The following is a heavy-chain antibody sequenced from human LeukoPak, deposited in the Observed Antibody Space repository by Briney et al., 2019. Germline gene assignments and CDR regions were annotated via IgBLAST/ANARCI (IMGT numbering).Heavy chain of an antibody. CDR3: ARDLWFGESYFDY. CDR2: TNPNSGGT. D-gene: IGHD3-10*01. V-gene: IGHV1-2*02. CDR1: GYTFTSYG. J-gene: IGHJ4*02. Sequence: ASVKVSCKASGYTFTSYGISWVRQAPGQGLEWMGWTNPNSGGTNYAQKFQGRVTMTRDTSISTAYMELSRLRSDDTAVYYCARDLWFGESYFDYWGQGTLVTASS.